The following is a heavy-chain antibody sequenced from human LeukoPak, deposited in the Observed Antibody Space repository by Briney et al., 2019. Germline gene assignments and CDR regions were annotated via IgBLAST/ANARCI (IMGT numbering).Heavy chain of an antibody. V-gene: IGHV3-21*01. CDR2: ISSSSSYI. CDR3: ASLALGSWFVY. CDR1: GFTFSSYS. D-gene: IGHD6-13*01. J-gene: IGHJ4*02. Sequence: GGSLRLSCAASGFTFSSYSMNWVRQAPGKGLEWVSSISSSSSYIYYADSVKGRFTISRDNAKNSLYLQMNSLRAEDTAVYYCASLALGSWFVYWGQGTLVTVSS.